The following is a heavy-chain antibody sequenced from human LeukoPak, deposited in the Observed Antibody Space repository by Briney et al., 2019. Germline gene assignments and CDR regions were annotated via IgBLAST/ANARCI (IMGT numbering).Heavy chain of an antibody. J-gene: IGHJ6*02. CDR2: ISSSSSYI. V-gene: IGHV3-21*01. D-gene: IGHD2-2*01. CDR3: ARISPSDIVVVPAGDV. CDR1: GFTFSSYS. Sequence: GGSLRLSCAASGFTFSSYSMNWVRQAPGKGLEWVSCISSSSSYIYYADSVKGRFTISRDNAKNSLYLQMNSLRAEDTAVYYCARISPSDIVVVPAGDVWGQGTTVTVSS.